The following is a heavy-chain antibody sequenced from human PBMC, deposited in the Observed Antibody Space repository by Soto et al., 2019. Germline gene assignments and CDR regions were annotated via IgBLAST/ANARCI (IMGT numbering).Heavy chain of an antibody. Sequence: GGSLRLSCAASGFAFSSYWMHWVRQAPGKGLMWVSRLNRDGSSTNYADSVRGRFTISRDNAKNTVYLQMNSLRAEDTAVYYCARPMTMLTNEIFDIWGQGTVVTVSS. CDR2: LNRDGSST. CDR1: GFAFSSYW. D-gene: IGHD4-17*01. J-gene: IGHJ3*02. V-gene: IGHV3-74*01. CDR3: ARPMTMLTNEIFDI.